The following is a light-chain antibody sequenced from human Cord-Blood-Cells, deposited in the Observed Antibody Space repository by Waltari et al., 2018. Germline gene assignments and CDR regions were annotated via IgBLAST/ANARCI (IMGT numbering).Light chain of an antibody. V-gene: IGLV3-16*01. Sequence: SYELTQPPSVSVSLGQMARITCSGEALPKQYAYWYQQKPGQAPVLVIYKDSERPSGIPERFSGSSSGKIVTLTISGVQAEDEADYYCLSADSSGTYVFGTGTKVTVL. J-gene: IGLJ1*01. CDR1: ALPKQY. CDR2: KDS. CDR3: LSADSSGTYV.